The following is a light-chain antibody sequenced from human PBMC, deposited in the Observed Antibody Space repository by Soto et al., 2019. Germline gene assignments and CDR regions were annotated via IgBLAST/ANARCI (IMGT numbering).Light chain of an antibody. Sequence: QSALPQPASMSGSPGQSITISCTGTSSDVGGYNYVSWYQQHPGRAPKLMIYDVSNRPSGVSNRFSGSKSGNTASLTISGLQAEDESDYYCSSYRSSNTLLYVFGTGTKLTVL. CDR3: SSYRSSNTLLYV. CDR2: DVS. J-gene: IGLJ1*01. CDR1: SSDVGGYNY. V-gene: IGLV2-14*01.